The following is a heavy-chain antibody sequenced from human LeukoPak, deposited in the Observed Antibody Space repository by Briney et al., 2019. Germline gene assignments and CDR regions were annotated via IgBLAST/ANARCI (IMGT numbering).Heavy chain of an antibody. CDR3: ARPRRLNYYYYGMDV. V-gene: IGHV1-8*02. J-gene: IGHJ6*02. CDR2: MNPNSGNT. Sequence: ASVKVSCKASGGTFSSYAISWVRQAPGQGLEWMGWMNPNSGNTGYAQKFQGRVTMTRNTSISTAYMELSSLRSEDTAVYYCARPRRLNYYYYGMDVWGQGTTVTVSS. CDR1: GGTFSSYA.